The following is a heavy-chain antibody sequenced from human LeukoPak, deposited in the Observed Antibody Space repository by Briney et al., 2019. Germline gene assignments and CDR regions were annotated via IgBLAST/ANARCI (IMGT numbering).Heavy chain of an antibody. J-gene: IGHJ5*02. V-gene: IGHV4-34*01. CDR3: ARGSHMVRGDNWFDP. CDR2: INHSGST. Sequence: SETLSLTCAVYGGSFSGYYWSWIRQPPGKGLEWIGEINHSGSTNYNPSLKSRVTISVDTSKNQFSLKLSSVTAADTAGYYCARGSHMVRGDNWFDPWGQGTLVTVSS. CDR1: GGSFSGYY. D-gene: IGHD3-10*01.